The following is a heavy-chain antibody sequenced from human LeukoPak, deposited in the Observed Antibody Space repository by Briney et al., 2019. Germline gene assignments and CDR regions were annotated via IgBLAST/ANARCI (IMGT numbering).Heavy chain of an antibody. D-gene: IGHD3-10*01. CDR2: IYYSGST. CDR3: ARRLMNRCGSGKEY. Sequence: KPSETLSLTCTVSGGSISSSSYYWGWIRQPPGKGLEWIGSIYYSGSTYYNPSLKSRVTISVDTSKNQFSLKLSSVTAADTAVYYCARRLMNRCGSGKEYWGQGTLVTVSS. J-gene: IGHJ4*02. CDR1: GGSISSSSYY. V-gene: IGHV4-39*01.